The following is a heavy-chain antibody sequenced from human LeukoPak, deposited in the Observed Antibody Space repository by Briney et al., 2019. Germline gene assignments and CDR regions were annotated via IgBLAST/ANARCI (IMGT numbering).Heavy chain of an antibody. CDR3: ARRYCSSTSCYYFDY. CDR2: IYHSGST. V-gene: IGHV4-30-2*01. CDR1: GGSISSGGYS. D-gene: IGHD2-2*01. Sequence: SETLSLTCAVSGGSISSGGYSWSWIRQPPGTGLEWIGYIYHSGSTYYNPSLKSRVTISVDRSKNQFSLKLSSVTAADTAVYYCARRYCSSTSCYYFDYWGQGTLVTVSS. J-gene: IGHJ4*02.